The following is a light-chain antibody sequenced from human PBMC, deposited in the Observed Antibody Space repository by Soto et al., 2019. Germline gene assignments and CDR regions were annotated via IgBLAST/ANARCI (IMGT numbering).Light chain of an antibody. CDR3: GSYTSSSTWV. V-gene: IGLV2-14*01. CDR2: EVS. Sequence: QSALTQPASVSGSPGQSITISCTGTSSDVGGYNYVSWYQRHPGKAPKLMIYEVSDRPSGVSNRFSGSKSGNTASLTISGLQAEDEADYYCGSYTSSSTWVFGGGTKLTVL. CDR1: SSDVGGYNY. J-gene: IGLJ3*02.